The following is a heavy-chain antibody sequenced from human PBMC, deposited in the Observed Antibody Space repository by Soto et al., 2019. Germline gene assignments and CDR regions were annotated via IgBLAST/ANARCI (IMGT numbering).Heavy chain of an antibody. Sequence: EVQLVESGGALVQPGKSLTLSCAASGFTFDDYGMHWVRQAPGKGLEWVSGISWNSGTTDYADSVKGRFTISRDNARNSLFLQMNSLRPEDTALYYCAKSMLWFGEFDLWGRGSLVNVSS. V-gene: IGHV3-9*01. CDR3: AKSMLWFGEFDL. D-gene: IGHD3-10*01. J-gene: IGHJ4*02. CDR2: ISWNSGTT. CDR1: GFTFDDYG.